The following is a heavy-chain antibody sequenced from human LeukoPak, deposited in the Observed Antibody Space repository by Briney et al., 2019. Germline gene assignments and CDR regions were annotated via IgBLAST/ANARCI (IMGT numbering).Heavy chain of an antibody. CDR3: AREIVTTDNYYYMDV. CDR1: GFTFDDYG. CDR2: INWNGDRT. V-gene: IGHV3-20*04. J-gene: IGHJ6*03. Sequence: RAGGSLRLSCAASGFTFDDYGMTWVRQAPGKGLEWVSGINWNGDRTGYADSVKGRFTISRDNAKNSLYLQMNSLRVEDTALYYCAREIVTTDNYYYMDVWGKGTTVTVSS. D-gene: IGHD4-17*01.